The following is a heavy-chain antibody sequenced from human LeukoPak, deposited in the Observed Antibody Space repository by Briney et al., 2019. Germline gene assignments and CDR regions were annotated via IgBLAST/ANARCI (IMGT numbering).Heavy chain of an antibody. CDR3: ASTPSDYYYDSSGYGLY. CDR2: MNPNSGNT. Sequence: ASVKVSCKASGYTFTSYDINWVRQATGQELEWMGWMNPNSGNTGYAQKFQGRVTMTRNTSISTAYMELSSLRSEDTAVYYCASTPSDYYYDSSGYGLYWGQGTLVTVSS. D-gene: IGHD3-22*01. V-gene: IGHV1-8*01. J-gene: IGHJ4*02. CDR1: GYTFTSYD.